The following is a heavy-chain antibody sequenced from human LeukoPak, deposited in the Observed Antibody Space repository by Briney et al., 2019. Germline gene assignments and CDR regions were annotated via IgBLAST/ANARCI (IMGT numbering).Heavy chain of an antibody. V-gene: IGHV3-66*01. CDR1: GFTVSSNY. D-gene: IGHD1-26*01. Sequence: GGSLRLSCAASGFTVSSNYMSWVRQAPGKGLEWVSVIYSGGSTYYADSVKGRFTISRDNSKNTLYLQMNSLRAEDTAVYYCASVGWWPDYYGMDVWGQGTTVTVSS. CDR3: ASVGWWPDYYGMDV. CDR2: IYSGGST. J-gene: IGHJ6*02.